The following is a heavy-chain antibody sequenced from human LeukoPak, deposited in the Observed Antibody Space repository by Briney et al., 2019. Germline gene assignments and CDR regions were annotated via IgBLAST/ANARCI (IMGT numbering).Heavy chain of an antibody. J-gene: IGHJ6*02. D-gene: IGHD4-17*01. CDR3: AKAVTVMGYYYYGMDV. CDR2: ISYDGSNK. CDR1: GFTFSSYG. V-gene: IGHV3-30*18. Sequence: GGSLRLSCAASGFTFSSYGVHWVRQAPGKGLEWVAVISYDGSNKYYADSVKGRFTISRDNSKNTLYLQMNSLRAEDTAVYYCAKAVTVMGYYYYGMDVWGQGTTVTVSS.